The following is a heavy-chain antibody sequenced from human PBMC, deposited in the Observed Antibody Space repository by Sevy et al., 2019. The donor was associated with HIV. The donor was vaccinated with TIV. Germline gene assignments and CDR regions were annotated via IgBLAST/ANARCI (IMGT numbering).Heavy chain of an antibody. CDR3: ARTVLGPYFDH. J-gene: IGHJ4*02. Sequence: GGSLRLSCAASEFTFSVYYMTWIRQAPGKGLELVSYINSWGTTIYYADSVMGRFTISRDNAINSLYLQMNSLRAEDTAVYYCARTVLGPYFDHWGQGTLVTVSS. CDR2: INSWGTTI. D-gene: IGHD2-8*02. CDR1: EFTFSVYY. V-gene: IGHV3-11*01.